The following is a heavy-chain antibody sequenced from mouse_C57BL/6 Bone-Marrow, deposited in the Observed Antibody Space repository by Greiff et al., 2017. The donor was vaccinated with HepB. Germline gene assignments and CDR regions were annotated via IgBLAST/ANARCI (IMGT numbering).Heavy chain of an antibody. Sequence: EVKVVESGGGLVQLGGTMKLSCVASGFTFSNYWMNWVRQSPEKGLEWVAQLRLKSDNYATHYADSVKGRFTISRDDSKSSVYLQMNNLRAEDTGSYYCTENYYGSSYGYYAMDYWGQGTSVTVSS. D-gene: IGHD1-1*01. CDR2: LRLKSDNYAT. V-gene: IGHV6-3*01. CDR1: GFTFSNYW. CDR3: TENYYGSSYGYYAMDY. J-gene: IGHJ4*01.